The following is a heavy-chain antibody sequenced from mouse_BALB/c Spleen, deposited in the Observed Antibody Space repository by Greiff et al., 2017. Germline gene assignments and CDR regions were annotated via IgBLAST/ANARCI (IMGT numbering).Heavy chain of an antibody. CDR1: GYTFTSYW. CDR2: IYPGDGDT. V-gene: IGHV1-87*01. CDR3: ARSRDDYDGFAY. J-gene: IGHJ3*01. Sequence: QVQLKESGAELARPGASVKLSCKASGYTFTSYWMQWVKQRPGQGLEWIGAIYPGDGDTRYTQKFKGKATLTADKSSSTAYMQLSSLASEDSAVYYCARSRDDYDGFAYWGQGTLVTVSA. D-gene: IGHD2-4*01.